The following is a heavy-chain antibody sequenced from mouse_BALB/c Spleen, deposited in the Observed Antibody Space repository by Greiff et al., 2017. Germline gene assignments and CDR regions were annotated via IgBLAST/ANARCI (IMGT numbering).Heavy chain of an antibody. Sequence: VKLMESGAELVRPGVSVKISCKGSGYTFTDYAMHWVKQSHAKSLEWIGVISTYYGDASYNQKFKGKATMTVDKSSSTAYMELARLTSEDSAIYYCARVNRGYAMDYWGQGTSVTVSS. CDR1: GYTFTDYA. CDR2: ISTYYGDA. V-gene: IGHV1S137*01. CDR3: ARVNRGYAMDY. J-gene: IGHJ4*01.